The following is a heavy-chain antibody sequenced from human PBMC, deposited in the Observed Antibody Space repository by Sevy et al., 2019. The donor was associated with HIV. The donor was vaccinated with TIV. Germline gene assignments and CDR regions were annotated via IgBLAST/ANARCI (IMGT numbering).Heavy chain of an antibody. J-gene: IGHJ3*01. CDR3: AKDRITMIGDAFDV. CDR2: LRGYGGST. D-gene: IGHD3-22*01. Sequence: GGSLRLSCAASGFTFSSYAMSWVRQAPGKGLEWVSGLRGYGGSTYYADSVKGRFTISRDNSKNTLYLQMNSLRAEDTALYYCAKDRITMIGDAFDVWGQGTMVTVSS. CDR1: GFTFSSYA. V-gene: IGHV3-23*01.